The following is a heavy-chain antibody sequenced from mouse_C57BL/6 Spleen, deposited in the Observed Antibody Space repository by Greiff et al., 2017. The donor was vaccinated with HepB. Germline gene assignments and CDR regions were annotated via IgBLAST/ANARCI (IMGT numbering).Heavy chain of an antibody. CDR1: GFTFSDYY. D-gene: IGHD1-1*02. CDR2: INYDGSST. J-gene: IGHJ4*01. V-gene: IGHV5-16*01. Sequence: EVKLMESEGGLVQPGSSMKLSCTASGFTFSDYYMAWVRQVPEKGLEWVANINYDGSSTYYLDSLKSRFIISRDNAKNILYLQMSRLKSEDTATYYWARGGLWMDYWGQGTAVTVSS. CDR3: ARGGLWMDY.